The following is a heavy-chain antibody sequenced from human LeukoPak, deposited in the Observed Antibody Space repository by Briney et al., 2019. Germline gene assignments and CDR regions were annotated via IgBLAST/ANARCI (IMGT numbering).Heavy chain of an antibody. V-gene: IGHV3-7*04. D-gene: IGHD6-13*01. Sequence: GGSLRLSCAASGFTFSSYWMSWVRLAPGKGLEWVANIKQDGSEKYYVDSVKGRFTISRDNAKNSLYLQMNSLRAEDTAVYYCARVYSSSWYWFDPWGQGTLVTVSS. J-gene: IGHJ5*02. CDR1: GFTFSSYW. CDR2: IKQDGSEK. CDR3: ARVYSSSWYWFDP.